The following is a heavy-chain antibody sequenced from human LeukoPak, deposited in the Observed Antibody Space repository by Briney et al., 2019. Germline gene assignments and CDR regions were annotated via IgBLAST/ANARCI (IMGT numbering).Heavy chain of an antibody. J-gene: IGHJ4*02. V-gene: IGHV3-7*01. Sequence: GGSLRLSCAASGFTFSSYWMSWVRQAPGKGLEWVANIKQDGSEKYYVDSVKGRFIISRDNAKNSLYLQMNSLRAEDTAVYYCAKGPDFDSSGYSGDRWGQGTLVTVSS. CDR3: AKGPDFDSSGYSGDR. CDR2: IKQDGSEK. D-gene: IGHD3-22*01. CDR1: GFTFSSYW.